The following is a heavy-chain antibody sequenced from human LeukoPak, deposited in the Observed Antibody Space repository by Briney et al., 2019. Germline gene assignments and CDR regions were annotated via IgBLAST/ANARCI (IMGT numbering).Heavy chain of an antibody. CDR2: IYTSGST. J-gene: IGHJ2*01. D-gene: IGHD2-2*01. CDR3: ARQGGCSSTSCLNFDL. V-gene: IGHV4-4*09. CDR1: GGSISSYY. Sequence: SETLSLTCTVPGGSISSYYWSWIRQPPGKGLEWIGYIYTSGSTNYNPSLKSRVTISVDTSKNQFSLKLSSVTAADTAVYYCARQGGCSSTSCLNFDLWGRGTLVTVSS.